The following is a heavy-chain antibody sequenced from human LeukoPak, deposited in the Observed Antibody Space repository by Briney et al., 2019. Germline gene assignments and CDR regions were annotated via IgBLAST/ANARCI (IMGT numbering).Heavy chain of an antibody. CDR3: ARDGYNSGYFDY. CDR1: GASISSGGYY. V-gene: IGHV4-30-4*01. CDR2: IYYSRST. Sequence: SETMSLTCTVSGASISSGGYYWDWIRQPPGKGLEWIGYIYYSRSTSYSPSLKSRLTISVDTSKNQFSLKLSSVTAADTAVYYCARDGYNSGYFDYWGQGTLVTVSS. D-gene: IGHD5-24*01. J-gene: IGHJ4*02.